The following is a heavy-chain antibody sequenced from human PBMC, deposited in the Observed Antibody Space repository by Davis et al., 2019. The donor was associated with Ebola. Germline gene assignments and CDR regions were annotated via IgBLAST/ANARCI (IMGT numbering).Heavy chain of an antibody. D-gene: IGHD6-13*01. Sequence: PGGSLRLSCTVSGGSISSSSYYWGWIRQPPGKGLEWVSSISSSSSYIYYADSVKGRFTISRDNAKNSLYLQMNSLRAEDTAVYYCARYPSRDSSSWYIGTFDIWGQGTMVTVSS. CDR1: GGSISSSS. J-gene: IGHJ3*02. CDR3: ARYPSRDSSSWYIGTFDI. V-gene: IGHV3-21*01. CDR2: ISSSSSYI.